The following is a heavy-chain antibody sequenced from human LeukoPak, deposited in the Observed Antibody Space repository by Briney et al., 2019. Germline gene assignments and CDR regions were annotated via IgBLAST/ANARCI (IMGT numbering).Heavy chain of an antibody. CDR1: GGTFSSYA. CDR2: LIPIFGTA. V-gene: IGHV1-69*05. CDR3: ARAREMATVNWFDP. J-gene: IGHJ5*02. D-gene: IGHD5-24*01. Sequence: SVKVSCKASGGTFSSYAISWVRQAPGQGLEWMGGLIPIFGTANYAQKFQGRVTITTDESTSTAYMELSSLRSEDTAVYYCARAREMATVNWFDPWGQGTLVTVSS.